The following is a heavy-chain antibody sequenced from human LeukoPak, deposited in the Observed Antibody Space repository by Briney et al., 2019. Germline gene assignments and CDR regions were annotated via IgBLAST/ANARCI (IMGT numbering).Heavy chain of an antibody. CDR2: INPDNGGT. CDR1: GYTFADYY. V-gene: IGHV1-2*02. D-gene: IGHD3-10*01. J-gene: IGHJ5*02. CDR3: ARGDYYGPPKTVAA. Sequence: ASVKVSCKASGYTFADYYMNWVRQAPGQGLEWMGWINPDNGGTNYAQKFQGRVIMTRDTSITTVYMELSGLRSDDTAIYYCARGDYYGPPKTVAAWGQGTLVTVSS.